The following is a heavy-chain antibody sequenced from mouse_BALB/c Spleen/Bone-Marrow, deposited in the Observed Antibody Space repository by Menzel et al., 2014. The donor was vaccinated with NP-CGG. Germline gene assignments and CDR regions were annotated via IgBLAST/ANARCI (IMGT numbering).Heavy chain of an antibody. V-gene: IGHV14-3*02. J-gene: IGHJ3*01. CDR3: ARVDLIAY. CDR2: IDPANGNT. D-gene: IGHD1-1*02. Sequence: DVKLQVSGADLVMPGASVQLPCTASGFNIEDTYMHWVKHRPEQCLEWIVRIDPANGNTKYDPKFQGNPTITADTSSNIAYLQLSSLTSEDTAVYYCARVDLIAYWGQGTLVTVSA. CDR1: GFNIEDTY.